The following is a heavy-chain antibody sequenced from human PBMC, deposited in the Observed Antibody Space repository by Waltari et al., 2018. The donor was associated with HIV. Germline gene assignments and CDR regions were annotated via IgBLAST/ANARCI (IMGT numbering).Heavy chain of an antibody. V-gene: IGHV3-53*01. CDR2: IYSGGST. CDR1: GFTVSSNY. J-gene: IGHJ3*02. D-gene: IGHD5-18*01. Sequence: EVQLVESGGGLIQPGGSLRLSCAASGFTVSSNYMSWVRQAPGKGLECVSVIYSGGSTYYSDPVTCRFTISRDNSKHTLYLQMNSLRAEDTAVYYCARAGYSYVRDAFDIWGQGTMVTVSS. CDR3: ARAGYSYVRDAFDI.